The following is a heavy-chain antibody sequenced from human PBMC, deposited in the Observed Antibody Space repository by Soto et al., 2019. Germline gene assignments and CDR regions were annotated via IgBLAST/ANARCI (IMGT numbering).Heavy chain of an antibody. CDR3: AAGTSSYNWFDP. Sequence: QVQLVQSGAEVKKPGASVKVSCKASGYTFTSYDINWVRQATGQGLEWMGWMNPNSGNTGYAQKFQGRVTMTRNTSRSTAYMELSSLRAEDTAVYYCAAGTSSYNWFDPWGQGTLVTVSS. D-gene: IGHD6-13*01. CDR1: GYTFTSYD. J-gene: IGHJ5*02. CDR2: MNPNSGNT. V-gene: IGHV1-8*01.